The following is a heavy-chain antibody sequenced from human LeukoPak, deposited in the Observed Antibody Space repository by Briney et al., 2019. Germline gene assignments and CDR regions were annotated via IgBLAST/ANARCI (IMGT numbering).Heavy chain of an antibody. D-gene: IGHD4-17*01. Sequence: PGGSLRLSCAVSAFTFSSHAMHWGRQAPGKGLEWLTTISYDGSDKYYADSVKGRFIISRDNSKNTLFLQMNSLRPEDTGVFYCARDFLRGFDYWGQGTLVTVSS. J-gene: IGHJ4*02. CDR1: AFTFSSHA. CDR3: ARDFLRGFDY. V-gene: IGHV3-30-3*01. CDR2: ISYDGSDK.